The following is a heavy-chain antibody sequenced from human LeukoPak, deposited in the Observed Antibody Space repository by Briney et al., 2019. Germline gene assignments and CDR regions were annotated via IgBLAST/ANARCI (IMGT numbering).Heavy chain of an antibody. Sequence: PSETLSLTCAVYGGSFSGYYWSWIRQPPGKGLEWIGEINHSGSTIYNPSLKSRVTISVDTSKNQFSLKLSSVTAADTAVYYCARGLVDAASSSSLVPDYYYYGMDVWGQGTTVTVSS. CDR2: INHSGST. CDR1: GGSFSGYY. D-gene: IGHD6-6*01. V-gene: IGHV4-34*01. J-gene: IGHJ6*02. CDR3: ARGLVDAASSSSLVPDYYYYGMDV.